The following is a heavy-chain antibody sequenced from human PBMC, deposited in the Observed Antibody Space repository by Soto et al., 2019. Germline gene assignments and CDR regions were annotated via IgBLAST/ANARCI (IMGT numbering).Heavy chain of an antibody. V-gene: IGHV3-7*04. CDR2: IKQDGSET. CDR1: GFTFSTYW. CDR3: AGGSGWLATG. J-gene: IGHJ4*02. Sequence: EVQLVESGGGLVQPGGSLRLSCAASGFTFSTYWMNWVRQAPGKGLEWVACIKQDGSETYYVASVTGRFTISRDNAKNPLSLQVNQLGDEETAVYCCAGGSGWLATGWGQGTLVTVSS. D-gene: IGHD6-19*01.